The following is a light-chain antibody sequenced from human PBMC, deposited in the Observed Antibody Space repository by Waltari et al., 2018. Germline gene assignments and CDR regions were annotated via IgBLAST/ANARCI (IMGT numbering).Light chain of an antibody. CDR1: SSDVGGYDY. V-gene: IGLV2-14*03. Sequence: QSALTQPASVSGSPGQSITISCTGTSSDVGGYDYVSWYQQHPGKAPTLLLYDVTKRPSGVSKRFPGSKSANAASLTISGLQAEDEADYYCFSYRRSSTWVFGEGTKLTVL. J-gene: IGLJ3*02. CDR3: FSYRRSSTWV. CDR2: DVT.